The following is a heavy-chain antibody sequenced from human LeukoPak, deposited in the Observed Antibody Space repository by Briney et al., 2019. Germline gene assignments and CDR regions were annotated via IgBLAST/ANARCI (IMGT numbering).Heavy chain of an antibody. J-gene: IGHJ3*02. V-gene: IGHV3-20*04. D-gene: IGHD3-22*01. CDR1: GFNLDDYG. CDR3: ARDGDTSGTYAFDI. CDR2: INRNGDRT. Sequence: GGSLRLSCAGSGFNLDDYGMTWVRQVPGKGLEWVSGINRNGDRTGYADSVKGRFTISRDSAQNSLYLQMNSLRAEDTALYCCARDGDTSGTYAFDIWGQGTMVSVSS.